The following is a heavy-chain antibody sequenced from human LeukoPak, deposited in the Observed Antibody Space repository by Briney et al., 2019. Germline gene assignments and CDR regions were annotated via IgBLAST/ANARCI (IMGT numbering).Heavy chain of an antibody. V-gene: IGHV3-13*01. CDR2: IGIRGDT. CDR1: GFTFIDYD. CDR3: ARGGIQVSGIDEFDY. J-gene: IGHJ4*02. Sequence: QPGGSLRLSCAASGFTFIDYDMHWVRQVIGKGLEWVSAIGIRGDTHYSGSVKGRFTISRENAGSSLYLQMNSLRAEDTAVYYCARGGIQVSGIDEFDYWGQGTLVTVSS. D-gene: IGHD6-19*01.